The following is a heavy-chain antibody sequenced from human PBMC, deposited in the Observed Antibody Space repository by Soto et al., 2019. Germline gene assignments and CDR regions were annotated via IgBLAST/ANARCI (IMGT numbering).Heavy chain of an antibody. J-gene: IGHJ4*02. CDR1: GFTFSSYS. CDR2: ISSSSSYI. CDR3: ARDRDSRKRFDY. D-gene: IGHD3-22*01. V-gene: IGHV3-21*01. Sequence: EVQLVESGGGLVKPGGSLRLSCAASGFTFSSYSMNWVRQAPGKGLEWVSSISSSSSYIYYADSVKGRFTISRDNAKNSLYLQMNSLRAEDTAVYYCARDRDSRKRFDYWGQGTLVTVSS.